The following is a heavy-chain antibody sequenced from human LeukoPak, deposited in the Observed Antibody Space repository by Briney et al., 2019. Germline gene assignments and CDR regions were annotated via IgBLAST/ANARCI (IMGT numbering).Heavy chain of an antibody. D-gene: IGHD1-7*01. CDR1: GGSISSGDYY. CDR3: ARLSGTAAFDY. V-gene: IGHV4-61*08. Sequence: NPSQTLSLTCTVSGGSISSGDYYWSWIRQPPGKGLEWIGYIYYSGSTNYNPSLKSRVTISVDTSKNQFSLKLSSVTAADTAVYYCARLSGTAAFDYWGQGTLVTVSS. CDR2: IYYSGST. J-gene: IGHJ4*02.